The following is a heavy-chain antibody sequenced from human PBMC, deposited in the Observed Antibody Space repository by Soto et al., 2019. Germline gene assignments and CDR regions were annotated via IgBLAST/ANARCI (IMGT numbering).Heavy chain of an antibody. CDR3: AKDRYDILTGYDCRCFDY. J-gene: IGHJ4*02. CDR2: ISGSGGST. CDR1: GFTFSSYA. D-gene: IGHD3-9*01. V-gene: IGHV3-23*01. Sequence: EVQLLESGGGLVQPGGSLRLSCAASGFTFSSYAMSWVRQAPGKGLEWVSAISGSGGSTYYADSVKGRFTISRDNSKNTLYLQMNSLRAEDTAVYYCAKDRYDILTGYDCRCFDYWGQGTLVTVSS.